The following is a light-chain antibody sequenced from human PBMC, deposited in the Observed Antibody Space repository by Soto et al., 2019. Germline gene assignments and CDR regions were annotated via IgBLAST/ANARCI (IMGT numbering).Light chain of an antibody. V-gene: IGKV3-11*01. Sequence: EIVLTQSPATLSLSPGERATLSCRASQSVSSYLAWYHQKPGQAPRLLIYDASNRASGIPARFSGSGSGTDFTLTIRSLEPEDFAVYYCQQRSSWPPYTFGQGTKLEIK. CDR1: QSVSSY. CDR2: DAS. J-gene: IGKJ2*01. CDR3: QQRSSWPPYT.